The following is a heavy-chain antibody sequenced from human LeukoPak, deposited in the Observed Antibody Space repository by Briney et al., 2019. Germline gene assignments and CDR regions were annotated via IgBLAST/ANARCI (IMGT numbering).Heavy chain of an antibody. CDR3: AKDRGYSYGYPLLTYYYYGMDV. D-gene: IGHD5-18*01. Sequence: GGSLRLSCAASGFTFSSYAMSWVRQAPGMGLEWVSAISGSGGSTYYADSVKGRFTISRDNSKNTLYLQMNSLRAEDTAVYYCAKDRGYSYGYPLLTYYYYGMDVWGQGTTVTVSS. CDR1: GFTFSSYA. CDR2: ISGSGGST. V-gene: IGHV3-23*01. J-gene: IGHJ6*02.